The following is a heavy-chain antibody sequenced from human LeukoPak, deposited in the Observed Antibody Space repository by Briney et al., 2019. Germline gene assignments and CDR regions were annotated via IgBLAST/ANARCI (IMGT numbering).Heavy chain of an antibody. D-gene: IGHD6-6*01. Sequence: PGGSLRLSCAASGFTFSSYGMNWVRQAPGKGLEWVSSITSSSSYIYYADSVKGRFTISRDNTKNSLYLQMNSLRAEDTAVYYCARSYSSSRGTFDYWGQGTLVTVSS. CDR3: ARSYSSSRGTFDY. CDR1: GFTFSSYG. J-gene: IGHJ4*02. V-gene: IGHV3-21*01. CDR2: ITSSSSYI.